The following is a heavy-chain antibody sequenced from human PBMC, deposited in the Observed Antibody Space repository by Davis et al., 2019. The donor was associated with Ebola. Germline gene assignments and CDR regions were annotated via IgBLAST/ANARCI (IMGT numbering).Heavy chain of an antibody. Sequence: GESLKISCAASGFTFSSYGMHWVRQAPGKGLEWVAVISYDGSNKYYADSVKGRFTISRDNSKNTLYLQMNSLRVEDTAVYYCAKDTEQLVGYYFDYWGQGTLVTVSS. J-gene: IGHJ4*02. CDR2: ISYDGSNK. CDR1: GFTFSSYG. CDR3: AKDTEQLVGYYFDY. V-gene: IGHV3-30*18. D-gene: IGHD6-13*01.